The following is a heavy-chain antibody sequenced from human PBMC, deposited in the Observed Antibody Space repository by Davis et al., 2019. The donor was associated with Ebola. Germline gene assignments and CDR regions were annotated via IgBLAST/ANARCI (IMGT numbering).Heavy chain of an antibody. CDR1: GYTFTSYY. Sequence: AASVKVSCKASGYTFTSYYMHWVRQAPGQGLEWMGGIIPIFGTANYAQKLQGRVTMTTDTSTSTAYMELRSLRSDDTAVYYCARDTVTGPLRYWGQGTLVTVSS. CDR2: IIPIFGTA. CDR3: ARDTVTGPLRY. J-gene: IGHJ4*02. V-gene: IGHV1-18*04. D-gene: IGHD4-17*01.